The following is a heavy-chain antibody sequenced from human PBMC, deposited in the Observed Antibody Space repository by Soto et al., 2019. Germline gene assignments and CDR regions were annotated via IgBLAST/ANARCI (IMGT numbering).Heavy chain of an antibody. J-gene: IGHJ4*02. CDR3: ARGSGVVWSPYYFDD. V-gene: IGHV4-31*03. Sequence: SETLSLTCTVSGGSISSGGYYWSWIRQHPGKGLEWIGYIYYSGSTYYNPSLKSRVTISVDTSKNQFSLKLSSVTAADTAVYYCARGSGVVWSPYYFDDWGQGTLVTVSA. CDR1: GGSISSGGYY. D-gene: IGHD3-10*01. CDR2: IYYSGST.